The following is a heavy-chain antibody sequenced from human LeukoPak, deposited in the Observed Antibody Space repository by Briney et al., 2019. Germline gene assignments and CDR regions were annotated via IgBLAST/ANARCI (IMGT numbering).Heavy chain of an antibody. Sequence: SETLSLTCAVYGGSFSGYYWSWIRQPPGKGLEWIGEINHSGSTNYNPSLKSRVTISVDTSKNQFSLKLSPVTAADTAVYYCARTKRIQLWSHWGQGTMVTVSS. CDR1: GGSFSGYY. V-gene: IGHV4-34*01. CDR3: ARTKRIQLWSH. CDR2: INHSGST. D-gene: IGHD5-18*01. J-gene: IGHJ3*01.